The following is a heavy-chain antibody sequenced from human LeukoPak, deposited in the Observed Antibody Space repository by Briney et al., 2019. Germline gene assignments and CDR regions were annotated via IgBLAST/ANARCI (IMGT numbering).Heavy chain of an antibody. V-gene: IGHV3-30*02. CDR1: GFTFSSYG. CDR2: IRYHGSNI. J-gene: IGHJ4*02. CDR3: AKVLTRYCGSTSCPFDS. Sequence: GGSLRLSCAASGFTFSSYGMHWVRQAPGKGLEWVAYIRYHGSNINYADSVKGRFTISRDNSKDTLFLQMSSLRAEDTAVYYCAKVLTRYCGSTSCPFDSWGQGTLVTVSS. D-gene: IGHD2-2*01.